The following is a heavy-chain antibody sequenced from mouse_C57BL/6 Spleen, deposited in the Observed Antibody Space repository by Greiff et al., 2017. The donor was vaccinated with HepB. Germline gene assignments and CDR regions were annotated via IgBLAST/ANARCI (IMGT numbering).Heavy chain of an antibody. V-gene: IGHV1-9*01. J-gene: IGHJ4*01. CDR1: GYTFTGYW. CDR3: ARPLRFITTVVAGAMDY. Sequence: QVQLQQSGAELMKPGASVKLSCKATGYTFTGYWIEWVKQRPGHGLEWIGEILPGSGSTNYNEKFKGKATFTADTSSNTAYMQLSSLTTEDSAIYYCARPLRFITTVVAGAMDYWGQGTSVTVSS. CDR2: ILPGSGST. D-gene: IGHD1-1*01.